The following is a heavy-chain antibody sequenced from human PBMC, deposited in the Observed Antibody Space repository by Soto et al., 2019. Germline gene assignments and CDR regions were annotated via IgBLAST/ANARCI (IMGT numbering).Heavy chain of an antibody. V-gene: IGHV1-46*01. Sequence: ASVKVSCKASGYTFTSYYMHWVRQAPGQGLEWMGIINPSGGSTSYAQKFQGRVTMTRDTSTSTVYMELSSLRSEDTAVYYCARGRITIFGVVIPSSDYWGQGTLVTVSS. CDR1: GYTFTSYY. CDR3: ARGRITIFGVVIPSSDY. CDR2: INPSGGST. J-gene: IGHJ4*02. D-gene: IGHD3-3*01.